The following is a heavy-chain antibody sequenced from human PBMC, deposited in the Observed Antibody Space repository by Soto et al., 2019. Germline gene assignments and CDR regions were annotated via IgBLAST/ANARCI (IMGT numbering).Heavy chain of an antibody. CDR2: IYYSGST. J-gene: IGHJ2*01. CDR3: ARTPPGAAVDWYFDL. Sequence: QVQLQESGPGLVKPSDTLSLTCAVSGYSISSSNWWGWIRQPPGKGLEWIGYIYYSGSTYYNPSLKSRVTMAVDTSKNQFSLKLSSVTAVDTAVYYCARTPPGAAVDWYFDLWGRGTLVTVSS. D-gene: IGHD4-17*01. V-gene: IGHV4-28*01. CDR1: GYSISSSNW.